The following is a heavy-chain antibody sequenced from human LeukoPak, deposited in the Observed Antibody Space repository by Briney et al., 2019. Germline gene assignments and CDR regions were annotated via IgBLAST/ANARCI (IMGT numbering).Heavy chain of an antibody. CDR1: GDSTNTCS. D-gene: IGHD4-17*01. CDR3: ASKSTDHGELRFDY. Sequence: SETLSLTCTISGDSTNTCSWSWIRQPPGKGLEWIGYIYYTGTTNYNPSLKSRVTISVDTSKNQFSLKVSSVTAADTGVYYCASKSTDHGELRFDYWGQGTLVTVSS. V-gene: IGHV4-59*01. J-gene: IGHJ4*02. CDR2: IYYTGTT.